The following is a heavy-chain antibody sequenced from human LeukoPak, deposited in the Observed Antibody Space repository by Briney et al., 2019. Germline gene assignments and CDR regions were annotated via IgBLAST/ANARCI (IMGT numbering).Heavy chain of an antibody. D-gene: IGHD6-19*01. V-gene: IGHV3-74*01. Sequence: GGSLRLSCAASGFTFNTYWMHWVRQGPGKGLVWVSRISSDGTNTNYADSVKGRFTISRDNAKDTLYLQMNSLRAEDTAVYYCVRVTYANGWPDYWGQGTPVTVSS. CDR2: ISSDGTNT. J-gene: IGHJ4*02. CDR1: GFTFNTYW. CDR3: VRVTYANGWPDY.